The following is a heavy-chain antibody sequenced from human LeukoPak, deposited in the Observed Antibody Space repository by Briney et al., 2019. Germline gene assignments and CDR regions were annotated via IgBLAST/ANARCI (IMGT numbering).Heavy chain of an antibody. Sequence: PGGSLRLSCAASGFTVSSNYMSWVRQAPGKGLVWVSVIYSGGSTYYADSVKGRFTISRDNSKNTLYLQMNSLRVEDTAVYYCAREIYCSASSCTGGVFDIWGQGTMVTVSS. D-gene: IGHD2-15*01. J-gene: IGHJ3*02. CDR1: GFTVSSNY. V-gene: IGHV3-53*01. CDR2: IYSGGST. CDR3: AREIYCSASSCTGGVFDI.